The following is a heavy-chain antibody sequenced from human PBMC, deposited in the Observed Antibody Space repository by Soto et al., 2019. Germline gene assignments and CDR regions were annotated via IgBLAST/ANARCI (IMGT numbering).Heavy chain of an antibody. D-gene: IGHD4-17*01. CDR3: ARTTTVTYYFDY. CDR2: IYYSGST. Sequence: SETLSLTCTVSGGSISSGGYYWSWIRQHPGKGLEWIGYIYYSGSTYYNPSLKSRVTISVDTSKNQFSLKLSSVTAADTAVYYCARTTTVTYYFDYWGQGTLVTVSS. J-gene: IGHJ4*02. V-gene: IGHV4-31*03. CDR1: GGSISSGGYY.